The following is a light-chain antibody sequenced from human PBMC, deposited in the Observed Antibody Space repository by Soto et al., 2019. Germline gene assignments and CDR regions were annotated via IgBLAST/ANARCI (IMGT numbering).Light chain of an antibody. V-gene: IGKV3-20*01. J-gene: IGKJ4*01. CDR2: GAS. CDR1: QSVSSSY. CDR3: QQYGSSPILT. Sequence: ESVLTQSPGTLSLSPGERATISCRASQSVSSSYLAWYQQKPGQAHRLLIYGASSRATGIPDRFSGSGSGTDFTLTISRLEPEDFAVYYCQQYGSSPILTFGGGTKVDIK.